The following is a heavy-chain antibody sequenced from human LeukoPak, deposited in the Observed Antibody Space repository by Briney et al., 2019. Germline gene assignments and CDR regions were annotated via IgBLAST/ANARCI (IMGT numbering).Heavy chain of an antibody. D-gene: IGHD3-10*01. J-gene: IGHJ4*02. Sequence: SETLSLTCTVSGGSISSSSYYWGWIRQPPGKGLEWIGSIYYSGSTYYNPSLKSRVTISVDTSKNQFSLKLSSVTAADTAVYYCARQGEYYGSGSYVYYWGQGTLVTVSS. CDR3: ARQGEYYGSGSYVYY. V-gene: IGHV4-39*01. CDR2: IYYSGST. CDR1: GGSISSSSYY.